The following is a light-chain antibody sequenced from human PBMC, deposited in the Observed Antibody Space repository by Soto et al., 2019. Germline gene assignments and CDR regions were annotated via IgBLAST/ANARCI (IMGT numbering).Light chain of an antibody. Sequence: QSVLTQPPSASGSPGQSVTISCTGTSSDFGGYNYVSWYQQHPGKAPKVMIFEVSKRPSGVPDRFSGSKSGNTASLTVSGLQAEDEADYYCSSYAGSDSPYVFGTGTKVTVL. CDR1: SSDFGGYNY. CDR2: EVS. V-gene: IGLV2-8*01. J-gene: IGLJ1*01. CDR3: SSYAGSDSPYV.